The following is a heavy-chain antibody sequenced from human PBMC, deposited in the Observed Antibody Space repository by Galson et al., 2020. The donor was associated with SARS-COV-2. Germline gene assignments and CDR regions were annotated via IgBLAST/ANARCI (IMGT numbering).Heavy chain of an antibody. D-gene: IGHD6-13*01. J-gene: IGHJ3*02. CDR3: AGRVAGAGSLHI. Sequence: SETLSLTCAISGDSVSSNSAAWNWIRQTPSRGLEWLGRTYYRSQWSTDYAVSVKSRITINPDTSKNQFSLQLNSVTPEDTAIYYCAGRVAGAGSLHIWGQGTMVIVSS. V-gene: IGHV6-1*01. CDR2: TYYRSQWST. CDR1: GDSVSSNSAA.